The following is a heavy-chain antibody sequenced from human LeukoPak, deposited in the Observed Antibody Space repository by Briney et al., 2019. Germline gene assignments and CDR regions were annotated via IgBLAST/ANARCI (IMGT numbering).Heavy chain of an antibody. CDR3: ARQHDSSGYSDY. Sequence: PSETLSLTCTVSGGSISSSSYYWGWIRQPPGKGLEWIGCIYYSGSTYYNPSLKSRVTISVDTSKNQFSLKLSSVTAADTAVYYCARQHDSSGYSDYWGQGTLVTVSS. D-gene: IGHD3-22*01. J-gene: IGHJ4*02. CDR1: GGSISSSSYY. V-gene: IGHV4-39*01. CDR2: IYYSGST.